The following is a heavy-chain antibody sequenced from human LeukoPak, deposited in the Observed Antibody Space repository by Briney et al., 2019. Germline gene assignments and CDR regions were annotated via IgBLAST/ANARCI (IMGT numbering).Heavy chain of an antibody. CDR1: GGSISSSNYY. Sequence: PSETLSLTCTVSGGSISSSNYYWGWIRQPPGKGLEWIGSIYYSGSTYYSPSLKSRVTISIDTSKNQLSLKLNSVTAADTAVYYCARGHGSKMFGEVIKSRTRWFDPWGQGTLVTVSS. CDR2: IYYSGST. V-gene: IGHV4-39*07. CDR3: ARGHGSKMFGEVIKSRTRWFDP. J-gene: IGHJ5*02. D-gene: IGHD3-3*01.